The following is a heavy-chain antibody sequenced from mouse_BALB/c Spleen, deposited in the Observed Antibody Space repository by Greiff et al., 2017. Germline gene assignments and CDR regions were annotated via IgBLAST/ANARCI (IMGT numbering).Heavy chain of an antibody. Sequence: EVKVVESGGGLVKPGGSLKLSCAASGFTFSSYAMSWVRQTPEKRLEWVASISSGGSTYYPDSVKGRFTISRDNARNILYLQMSSLRSEDTAMYYCARSTMITTWAMDYWGQGTSVTVSS. CDR1: GFTFSSYA. CDR3: ARSTMITTWAMDY. D-gene: IGHD2-4*01. J-gene: IGHJ4*01. CDR2: ISSGGST. V-gene: IGHV5-6-5*01.